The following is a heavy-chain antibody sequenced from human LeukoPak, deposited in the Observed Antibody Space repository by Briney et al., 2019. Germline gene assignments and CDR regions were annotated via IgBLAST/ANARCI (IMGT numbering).Heavy chain of an antibody. V-gene: IGHV1-2*02. J-gene: IGHJ4*02. CDR3: ASYPRSIPTPPFDY. CDR2: INPNNGDT. CDR1: GYTFTSQY. Sequence: ASVKVSCKASGYTFTSQYMHWVRQAPGQGLEWMGWINPNNGDTKYAQSFLGRVTMTRDTSTTTAYMELSSLRSDDTAVYFCASYPRSIPTPPFDYWGQGTLVTVSS. D-gene: IGHD2-21*01.